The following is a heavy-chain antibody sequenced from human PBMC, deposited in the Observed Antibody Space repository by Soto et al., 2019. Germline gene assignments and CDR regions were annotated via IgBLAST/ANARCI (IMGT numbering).Heavy chain of an antibody. Sequence: ASVKVSCKASGYTFTSYGISWVRQAPGQGLEWMGWISAYNGNTNYAQKLQGRVTMTTDTSTSTAYMELSSLRSEDTAVYYCEVEPPVKRLRYDWYFDLWGRGTLVTVSS. D-gene: IGHD5-12*01. V-gene: IGHV1-18*01. CDR3: EVEPPVKRLRYDWYFDL. J-gene: IGHJ2*01. CDR1: GYTFTSYG. CDR2: ISAYNGNT.